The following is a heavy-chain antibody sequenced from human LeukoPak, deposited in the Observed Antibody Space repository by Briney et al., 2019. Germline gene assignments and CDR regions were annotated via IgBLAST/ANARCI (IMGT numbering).Heavy chain of an antibody. D-gene: IGHD2-2*01. Sequence: SETLSLTCTVSGGSISSYYWNWIRQPPGKGLEWIGYIYYSGSTSYNPSLKSRVTISVDRSKNQFSLDLNSVTAADTAVYYCARVGGYCSSTSCRYYHYYYMDVWGRGTTVTISS. CDR1: GGSISSYY. J-gene: IGHJ6*03. CDR3: ARVGGYCSSTSCRYYHYYYMDV. CDR2: IYYSGST. V-gene: IGHV4-59*01.